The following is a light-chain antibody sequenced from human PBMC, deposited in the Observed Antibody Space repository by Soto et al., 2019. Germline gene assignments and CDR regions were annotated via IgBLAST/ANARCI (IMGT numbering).Light chain of an antibody. J-gene: IGKJ5*01. CDR1: QSVSSSY. CDR2: GAS. V-gene: IGKV3-15*01. Sequence: MHSPGTLAFSTGDRATLSCRASQSVSSSYLAWYQQKPGQAPRLLIYGASSRATGIPARFSGSGSGTEFTLTISGRQSEDFAIYYYQQYNKVTFLTFGQGALVEIK. CDR3: QQYNKVTFLT.